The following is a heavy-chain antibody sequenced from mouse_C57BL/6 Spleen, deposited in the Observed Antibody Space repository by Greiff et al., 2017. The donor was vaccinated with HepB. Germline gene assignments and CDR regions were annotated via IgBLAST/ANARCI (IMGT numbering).Heavy chain of an antibody. CDR1: GYTFTDYE. CDR3: TRAHTTVVATDYFDY. V-gene: IGHV1-15*01. CDR2: IDPETGGT. Sequence: VQLQQSGAELVRPGASVTLSCKASGYTFTDYEMHWVKQTPVHGLEWIGAIDPETGGTAYNQKFKGKAILTADKSSSTAYMELRSLTSEDSAVYYCTRAHTTVVATDYFDYWGQGTTLTVSS. D-gene: IGHD1-1*01. J-gene: IGHJ2*01.